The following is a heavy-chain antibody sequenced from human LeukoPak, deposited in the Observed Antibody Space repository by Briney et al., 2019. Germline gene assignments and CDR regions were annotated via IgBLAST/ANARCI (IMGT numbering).Heavy chain of an antibody. D-gene: IGHD1-1*01. CDR3: ARPRTGYYYDMDV. CDR1: GFTFSSYA. J-gene: IGHJ6*02. CDR2: ISSNGGST. Sequence: GGSLRLSCAASGFTFSSYAMHWVRQAPGKGLEYVSTISSNGGSTSYANSVKGRFTISRDNSKNTLYLQMGRLRAEDMAVYYCARPRTGYYYDMDVWGQGTTVTVSS. V-gene: IGHV3-64*01.